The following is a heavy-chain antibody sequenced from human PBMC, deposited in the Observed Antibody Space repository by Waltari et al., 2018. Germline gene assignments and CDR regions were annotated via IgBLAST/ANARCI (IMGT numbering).Heavy chain of an antibody. D-gene: IGHD6-19*01. CDR3: AREGGIAVADYYYYYGMDV. CDR2: INTNTGNP. CDR1: GYTFTSYA. J-gene: IGHJ6*02. V-gene: IGHV7-4-1*02. Sequence: QVQLVQSGSELKKPGASVKVSCKASGYTFTSYAMNWVRRAPGHELEWMGWINTNTGNPTYAQGFTGRFVFSLDTSVSTAYLQISSLKAEDTAVYYCAREGGIAVADYYYYYGMDVWGQGTTVTVSS.